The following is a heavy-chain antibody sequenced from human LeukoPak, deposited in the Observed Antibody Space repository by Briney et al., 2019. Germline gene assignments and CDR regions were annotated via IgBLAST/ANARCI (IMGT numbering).Heavy chain of an antibody. CDR2: IHNSGRT. CDR3: ARHGTISSESYFDY. J-gene: IGHJ4*02. Sequence: SETLSLTCSVSGGSVSSYYWSWIRQSPGKGLEWIGYIHNSGRTNYNPSLKSRVTGFVDTSKNRVSLRLSSVTAADTAVYYCARHGTISSESYFDYWGQGALVTVSS. V-gene: IGHV4-59*08. D-gene: IGHD1-14*01. CDR1: GGSVSSYY.